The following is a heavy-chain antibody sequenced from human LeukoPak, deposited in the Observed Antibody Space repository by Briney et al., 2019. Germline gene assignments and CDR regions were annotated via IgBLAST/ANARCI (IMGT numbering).Heavy chain of an antibody. CDR1: GGSISSGGYY. D-gene: IGHD2-2*01. J-gene: IGHJ6*03. Sequence: SETLSLTCTVSGGSISSGGYYWSWIRQHPGKGLEWIGYIYYSGSTYYNPSLKSRVTISVDTSKNQFSLKLSSVTAADTAVYYCARLVVPAAIRFYYYYYMDVWGKGTTVTVSS. CDR3: ARLVVPAAIRFYYYYYMDV. CDR2: IYYSGST. V-gene: IGHV4-31*03.